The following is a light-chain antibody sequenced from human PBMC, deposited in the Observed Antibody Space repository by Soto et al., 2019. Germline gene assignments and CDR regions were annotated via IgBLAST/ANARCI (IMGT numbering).Light chain of an antibody. CDR1: QSISSY. Sequence: DIQMTQSPSSLSASVGDRVTITCRASQSISSYLNWYQQKPGKAPKLLIYAASRLQSGVPSRFSGSGAGTDFALTISSLRPEDFATYYCQQSYSTPYTVGQGTKLEIK. J-gene: IGKJ2*01. V-gene: IGKV1-39*01. CDR2: AAS. CDR3: QQSYSTPYT.